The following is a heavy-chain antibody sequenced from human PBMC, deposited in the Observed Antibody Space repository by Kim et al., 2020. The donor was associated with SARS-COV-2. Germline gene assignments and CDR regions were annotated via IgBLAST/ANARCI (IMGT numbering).Heavy chain of an antibody. CDR1: GYTFTSYY. J-gene: IGHJ6*02. CDR3: ARDSELRYFDWLRGDYYYGMDV. D-gene: IGHD3-9*01. Sequence: ASVKVSCKASGYTFTSYYMHWVRQAPGQGLEWMGIINPSGGSTSYAQKFQGRVTMTRDTSTSTVYMELSSLRSEDTAVYYCARDSELRYFDWLRGDYYYGMDVWGQGTTVTVSS. CDR2: INPSGGST. V-gene: IGHV1-46*01.